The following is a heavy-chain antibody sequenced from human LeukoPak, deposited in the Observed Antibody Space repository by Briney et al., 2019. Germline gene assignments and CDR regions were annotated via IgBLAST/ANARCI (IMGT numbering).Heavy chain of an antibody. CDR3: ARGAPSIAVAGTPDY. CDR2: IYRNGDI. V-gene: IGHV4-39*07. Sequence: SETLSLTCTVSGGSIGSSSYYWGWIRQPPGKGLEWIGEIYRNGDINYNPSLKSRATISVDTSNNQFSLQLTSVTAADTAVYYCARGAPSIAVAGTPDYWGQGTLVTVSS. D-gene: IGHD6-19*01. CDR1: GGSIGSSSYY. J-gene: IGHJ4*02.